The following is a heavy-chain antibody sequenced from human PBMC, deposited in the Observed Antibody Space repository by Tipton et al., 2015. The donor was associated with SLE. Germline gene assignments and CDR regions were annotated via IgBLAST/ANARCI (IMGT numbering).Heavy chain of an antibody. V-gene: IGHV4-39*07. D-gene: IGHD3-10*01. CDR3: ARHLLTYSGSNWFDP. CDR1: GGSIISRSHF. Sequence: TLSLTCTVSGGSIISRSHFWGWIRQPPGTVLEWIGSIYYSGDTYYNASLKSRVTISVDTSKSQVSLKLSSVTAADTAVYYCARHLLTYSGSNWFDPWGQGTLVTVSS. J-gene: IGHJ5*02. CDR2: IYYSGDT.